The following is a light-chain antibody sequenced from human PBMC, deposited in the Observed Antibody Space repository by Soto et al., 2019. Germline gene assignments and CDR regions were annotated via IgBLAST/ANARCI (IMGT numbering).Light chain of an antibody. V-gene: IGKV1-9*01. CDR2: GAS. J-gene: IGKJ1*01. CDR1: QAIITS. Sequence: IGMTQSPCSLSGSLGDRGTFTCRASQAIITSLAWYQQKPGQAPSLLIYGASTLPGGVPSRFSGSGSGTEFTLTVSSLQPEDLAVYYCQQLNPLPRTFCRGTKVDI. CDR3: QQLNPLPRT.